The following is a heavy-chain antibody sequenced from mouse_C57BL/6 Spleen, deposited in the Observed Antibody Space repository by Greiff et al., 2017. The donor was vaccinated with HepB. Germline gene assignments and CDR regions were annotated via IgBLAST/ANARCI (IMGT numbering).Heavy chain of an antibody. CDR2: ISYSGST. CDR3: ARGDYGSSYGWYFDV. D-gene: IGHD1-1*01. V-gene: IGHV3-1*01. Sequence: DVKLQESGPGMVKPSQSLSLTCTVTGYSITSGYDWHWIRHFPGNKLEWMGYISYSGSTNYNPSLKSRISITHDTSKNHFFLKLNSVTTEDTATYYWARGDYGSSYGWYFDVWGTGTTVTVSS. J-gene: IGHJ1*03. CDR1: GYSITSGYD.